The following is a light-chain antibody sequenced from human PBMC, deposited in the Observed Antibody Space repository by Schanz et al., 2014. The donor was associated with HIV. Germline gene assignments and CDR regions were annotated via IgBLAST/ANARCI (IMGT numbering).Light chain of an antibody. CDR3: ATWDINLNGPV. V-gene: IGLV1-40*01. CDR2: GNN. CDR1: TSNIGAGYD. J-gene: IGLJ2*01. Sequence: QSVLTQPPSVSGAPGQRVSISCSGNTSNIGAGYDVHWYVQLPGTAPKLLIYGNNNRPSGVPDRFSGSKSGTSASLVISGLQSEDEADYYCATWDINLNGPVFGGGTKLTVL.